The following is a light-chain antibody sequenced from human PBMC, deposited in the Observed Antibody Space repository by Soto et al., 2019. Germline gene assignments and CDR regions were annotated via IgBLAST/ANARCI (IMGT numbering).Light chain of an antibody. CDR3: QQYDNWPPFT. V-gene: IGKV3-15*01. CDR1: QSVGSH. CDR2: GAS. J-gene: IGKJ3*01. Sequence: EIVMTQSPATLSVSPGERATLSCGASQSVGSHLAWYQQRPGQAPRLLIYGASYRATGIPARFSGSGSGTDFTLTISSLQSEDFAVYYCQQYDNWPPFTFGPGTKVDIK.